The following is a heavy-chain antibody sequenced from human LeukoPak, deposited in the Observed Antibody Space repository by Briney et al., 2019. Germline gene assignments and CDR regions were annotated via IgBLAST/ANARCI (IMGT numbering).Heavy chain of an antibody. D-gene: IGHD6-13*01. CDR1: GFTFSSYW. Sequence: GGSLRLSCAASGFTFSSYWMHWVRQAPGKGLVWVSRINSDGSSTSYADPVKGRFTISRDNAKNTLYLQMNSLRAEDTAVYYCARGYSSSWTYFDYWGQGTLVTVSS. V-gene: IGHV3-74*01. J-gene: IGHJ4*02. CDR2: INSDGSST. CDR3: ARGYSSSWTYFDY.